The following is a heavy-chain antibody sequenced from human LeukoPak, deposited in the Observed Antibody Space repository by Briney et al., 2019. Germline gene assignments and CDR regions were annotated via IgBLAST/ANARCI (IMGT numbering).Heavy chain of an antibody. CDR3: TRENCSGGSCSNWFDP. CDR1: GFTFGDYA. Sequence: HTGGSLRLSCTASGFTFGDYAMSWVRKAPGKGLEWVGFIRSKAYGGTTEYAASVKGRFTISRDDSKSIAYLQMNSLKTEDTAVYYCTRENCSGGSCSNWFDPWGQGTLVTVSS. D-gene: IGHD2-15*01. J-gene: IGHJ5*02. V-gene: IGHV3-49*04. CDR2: IRSKAYGGTT.